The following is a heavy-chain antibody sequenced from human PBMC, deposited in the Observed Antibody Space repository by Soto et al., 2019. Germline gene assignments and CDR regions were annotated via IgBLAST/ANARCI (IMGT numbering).Heavy chain of an antibody. CDR1: GYPFTAYW. D-gene: IGHD5-12*01. J-gene: IGHJ4*02. V-gene: IGHV5-51*01. CDR2: IYPGDSET. CDR3: AKEGLRSSFDY. Sequence: LKISCKGSGYPFTAYWIVWVRQMPGKGLEWMGIIYPGDSETRYSPSFQGQVTMSADRSISTAYLQWSSLEASDTAVYYCAKEGLRSSFDYWGQGTLVTVSS.